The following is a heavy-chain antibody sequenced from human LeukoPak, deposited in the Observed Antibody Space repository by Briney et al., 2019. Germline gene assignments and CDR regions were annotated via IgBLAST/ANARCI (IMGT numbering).Heavy chain of an antibody. V-gene: IGHV3-30*04. Sequence: GGSLRLSCAASGFTFSSYAIHWVRQAPGKGLEWVAFISYDGSNENYADSVKGRSTISRDNSKNTLYLQMNSLRAEDTAVYYCARGWSSGWLFDYWGQGTLVTVSS. CDR2: ISYDGSNE. CDR3: ARGWSSGWLFDY. D-gene: IGHD6-19*01. J-gene: IGHJ4*02. CDR1: GFTFSSYA.